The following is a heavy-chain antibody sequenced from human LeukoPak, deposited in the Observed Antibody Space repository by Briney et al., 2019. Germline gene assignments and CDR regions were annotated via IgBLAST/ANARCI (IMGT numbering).Heavy chain of an antibody. CDR3: ARVSQSYYDFWSGSPSHDAFDI. CDR1: GGSFSGYY. CDR2: INHSGST. Sequence: SETLSLTCAVYGGSFSGYYWSWIRQPPGKGLEWIGEINHSGSTNYNPSLKSRVTISVDTSKNQFSLKLSSMTAADTAVYYCARVSQSYYDFWSGSPSHDAFDIWGQGTMVTVSS. D-gene: IGHD3-3*01. V-gene: IGHV4-34*01. J-gene: IGHJ3*02.